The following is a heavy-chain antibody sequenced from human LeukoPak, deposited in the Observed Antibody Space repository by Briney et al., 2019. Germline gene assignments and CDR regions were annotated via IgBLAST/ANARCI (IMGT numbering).Heavy chain of an antibody. Sequence: ASVKVSCKASGYTFITYYIHWVRQAPGQGLEWMGWINPNSGGTNYAEKFQGRVTMTRDTSISTAYMELSRLRSDDTAVFYCARDYYASSGYYTRDAFDIWGQGTMVTVSS. CDR1: GYTFITYY. V-gene: IGHV1-2*02. D-gene: IGHD3-22*01. CDR3: ARDYYASSGYYTRDAFDI. CDR2: INPNSGGT. J-gene: IGHJ3*02.